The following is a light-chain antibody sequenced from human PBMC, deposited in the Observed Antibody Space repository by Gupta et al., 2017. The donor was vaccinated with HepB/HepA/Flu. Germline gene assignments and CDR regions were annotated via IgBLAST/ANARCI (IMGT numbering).Light chain of an antibody. CDR3: TAWDDSMNGFV. J-gene: IGLJ2*01. Sequence: QSVLTQPPSASGTPGQRVTISCSGTRSNIGGNTVNWYQQFPGTAPKLLICNNNQRPSGVPDRFSGSKSGTSASLAISELQAEDEADYYCTAWDDSMNGFVFGGGTKLTVL. CDR1: RSNIGGNT. V-gene: IGLV1-44*01. CDR2: NNN.